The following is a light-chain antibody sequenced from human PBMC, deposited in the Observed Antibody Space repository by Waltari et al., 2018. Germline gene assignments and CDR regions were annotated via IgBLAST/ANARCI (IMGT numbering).Light chain of an antibody. J-gene: IGKJ2*01. CDR3: QQYASSVLYT. CDR2: GAS. Sequence: IVLTQSPGTLSLSPGDRASLSCKASQSLGKNYLAWYQHNPGQAPRRLIYGASSRAAGIPDRFSGSGSGTDFTLTISRLEPEDFAVYYCQQYASSVLYTFGQGTKLEIK. CDR1: QSLGKNY. V-gene: IGKV3-20*01.